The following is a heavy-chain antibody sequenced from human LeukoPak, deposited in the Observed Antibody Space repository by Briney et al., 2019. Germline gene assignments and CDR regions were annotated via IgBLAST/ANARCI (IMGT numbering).Heavy chain of an antibody. V-gene: IGHV3-7*01. CDR1: GFTFSDYY. CDR3: ARRLLWFGELPYFDY. J-gene: IGHJ4*02. D-gene: IGHD3-10*01. CDR2: IKQDGSEK. Sequence: PGGSLRLSCAASGFTFSDYYMSWVRQAPGKGLEWVANIKQDGSEKYYVDSVKGRFTISRDNAKNSLYLQMNSLRAEDTAVYYCARRLLWFGELPYFDYWGQGTLVTVSS.